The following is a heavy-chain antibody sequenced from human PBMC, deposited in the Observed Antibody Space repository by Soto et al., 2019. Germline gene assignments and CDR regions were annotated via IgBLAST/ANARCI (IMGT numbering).Heavy chain of an antibody. Sequence: PGESLKISCQGTGYHFSSSWIGWVRQKPGKGLEWLGNVYPSDSDVRYSPAFEGQVTISADNSINTAYLQLLTLKASDTAIYYCTKGDTSPFDSWGQGTLVTVSS. CDR2: VYPSDSDV. CDR1: GYHFSSSW. V-gene: IGHV5-51*01. D-gene: IGHD2-2*01. CDR3: TKGDTSPFDS. J-gene: IGHJ4*02.